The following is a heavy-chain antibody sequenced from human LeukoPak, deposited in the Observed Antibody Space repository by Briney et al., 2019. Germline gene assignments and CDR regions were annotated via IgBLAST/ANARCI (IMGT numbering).Heavy chain of an antibody. CDR2: IYGDGSFT. CDR3: AKGKAVAGYAFEI. Sequence: GGSLRLSCAASGFTFSNFWMHWVRQAPGKGLVWVALIYGDGSFTRYADSVKGRFTISRDNSKNTVFLQMNSLRVEDTALYYCAKGKAVAGYAFEIWGRGTMVTVSS. J-gene: IGHJ3*02. D-gene: IGHD6-19*01. V-gene: IGHV3-74*01. CDR1: GFTFSNFW.